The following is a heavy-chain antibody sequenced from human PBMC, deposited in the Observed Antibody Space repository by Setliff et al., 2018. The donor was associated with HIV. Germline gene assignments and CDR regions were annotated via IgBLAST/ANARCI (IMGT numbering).Heavy chain of an antibody. J-gene: IGHJ3*02. CDR1: GGTFNRNA. V-gene: IGHV1-69*13. CDR3: ARGGPPYYYDSPGSLAFDI. D-gene: IGHD3-22*01. Sequence: AASVKVSCKASGGTFNRNAINWVRQAPGQGLEWMGGIIPIFGTAHYPRKFQGRVTITADESTSTAYMELSSLRSDDTALYFCARGGPPYYYDSPGSLAFDIWGQGTMVTVSS. CDR2: IIPIFGTA.